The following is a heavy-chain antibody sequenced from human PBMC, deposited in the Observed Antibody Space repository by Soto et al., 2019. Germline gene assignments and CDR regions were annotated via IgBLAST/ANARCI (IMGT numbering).Heavy chain of an antibody. V-gene: IGHV4-59*01. CDR3: ARRYGTTFDY. Sequence: SETLSLTCTVSGGYISSYYWSWIRQPPGKGLEWIGYIYYSGSTNYNPSLKSRVTISVDTSKNQFSLKLSSVTAADTAVYYCARRYGTTFDYWGQGTLVTVSS. CDR2: IYYSGST. CDR1: GGYISSYY. D-gene: IGHD1-7*01. J-gene: IGHJ4*02.